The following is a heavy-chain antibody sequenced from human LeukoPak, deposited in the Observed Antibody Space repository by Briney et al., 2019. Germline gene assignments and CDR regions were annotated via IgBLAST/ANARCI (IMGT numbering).Heavy chain of an antibody. CDR2: ISGSGTTT. J-gene: IGHJ4*02. CDR1: GFIFSSYA. Sequence: GGSLRLSCAASGFIFSSYAMTWVRQAPGRGLEWLSTISGSGTTTYYVDSVKGRFTVSRDNSKNTLYLQMNSLRPEDTAVYYCAKAPWGADSGSFSPFDSWGQGSLVTVSS. CDR3: AKAPWGADSGSFSPFDS. V-gene: IGHV3-23*01. D-gene: IGHD3-10*01.